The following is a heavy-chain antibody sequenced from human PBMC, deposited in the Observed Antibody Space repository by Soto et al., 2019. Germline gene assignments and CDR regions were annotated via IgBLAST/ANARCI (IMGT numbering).Heavy chain of an antibody. CDR1: GDSITTNGYY. CDR2: VYSTGST. V-gene: IGHV4-39*01. J-gene: IGHJ4*02. Sequence: PSETLSLTCSVSGDSITTNGYYWGWIRQPPGKGLQWIGNVYSTGSTFSHPSLTSRVFISVDTSKNKFSLRLTSVTAADPAVYYCARSHYTYGLLIDYWGPGIMVTVSS. CDR3: ARSHYTYGLLIDY. D-gene: IGHD2-8*01.